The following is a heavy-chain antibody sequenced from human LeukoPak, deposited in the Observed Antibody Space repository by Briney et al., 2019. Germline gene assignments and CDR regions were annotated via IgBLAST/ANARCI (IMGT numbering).Heavy chain of an antibody. CDR3: ARSGITWNGYGDFDY. J-gene: IGHJ4*02. CDR1: GFTFDDYG. D-gene: IGHD3-3*01. Sequence: GGSLRLSCAASGFTFDDYGMSWVRQAPGKGLEWVSGINWNGGSTGYADSVKGRFTISRDNAKNSLYLQMNSLRAEDTSLYYCARSGITWNGYGDFDYWGQGTLVTVSS. CDR2: INWNGGST. V-gene: IGHV3-20*04.